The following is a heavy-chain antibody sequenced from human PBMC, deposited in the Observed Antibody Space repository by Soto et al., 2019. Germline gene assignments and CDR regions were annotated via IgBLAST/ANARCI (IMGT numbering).Heavy chain of an antibody. CDR3: ARGELFGSGTYYYYYYGMDV. D-gene: IGHD1-26*01. CDR2: IWYDGSNK. Sequence: GGSLRLSCAGSRFTFSSYGMHWVRQAPGKGLEWVAVIWYDGSNKYYADSVKGRFTISRDNSKNTLYLQMNSLRAEDTAVYYCARGELFGSGTYYYYYYGMDVWGQGTTVTVSS. CDR1: RFTFSSYG. J-gene: IGHJ6*02. V-gene: IGHV3-33*01.